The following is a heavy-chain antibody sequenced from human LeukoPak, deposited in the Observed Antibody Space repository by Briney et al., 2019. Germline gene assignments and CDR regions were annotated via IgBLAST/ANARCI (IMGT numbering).Heavy chain of an antibody. CDR1: GYTFTSYG. CDR3: ARQWRIVVVIEGLYGMDV. CDR2: ISAYNGNT. J-gene: IGHJ6*02. V-gene: IGHV1-18*01. D-gene: IGHD3-22*01. Sequence: GASVKVSCKASGYTFTSYGISWARQAPGQGLEWMGWISAYNGNTNYAQKLQGRVTMTTDTSTSTAYMELRSLRSDDTAVYYCARQWRIVVVIEGLYGMDVWGQGTTVTVSS.